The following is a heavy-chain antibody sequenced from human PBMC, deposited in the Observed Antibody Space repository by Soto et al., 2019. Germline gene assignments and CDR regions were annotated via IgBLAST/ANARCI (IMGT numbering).Heavy chain of an antibody. Sequence: WASVKVSCKASGYTFTGYYVHWVRQAPGQGLEWMGWINPNSGDTYLAQRFQGRVTMNRDTSIGTAYMELRGLTSDDTAEYYCAKGGAIVSAVTRRYLCNAMEVWGQGTTGTVS. CDR1: GYTFTGYY. V-gene: IGHV1-2*02. D-gene: IGHD1-26*01. CDR3: AKGGAIVSAVTRRYLCNAMEV. J-gene: IGHJ6*02. CDR2: INPNSGDT.